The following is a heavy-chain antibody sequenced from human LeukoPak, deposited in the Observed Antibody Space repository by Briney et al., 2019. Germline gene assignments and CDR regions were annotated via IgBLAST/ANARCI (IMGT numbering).Heavy chain of an antibody. D-gene: IGHD3-3*01. V-gene: IGHV1-8*01. CDR1: GYTFTSYD. Sequence: ASVKVSCKASGYTFTSYDINWVRQATGQGLEWMGWMNPNSGNTGYAQKFQGRVTMTRNTSISTAYMELSSQRSEDTAVYYCARAPSSYYDFWSGYYYYYYYMDVWGKGTTVTVSS. J-gene: IGHJ6*03. CDR2: MNPNSGNT. CDR3: ARAPSSYYDFWSGYYYYYYYMDV.